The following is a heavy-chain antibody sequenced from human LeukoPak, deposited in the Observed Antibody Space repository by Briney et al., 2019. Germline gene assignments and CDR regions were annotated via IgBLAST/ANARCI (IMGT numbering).Heavy chain of an antibody. J-gene: IGHJ4*02. D-gene: IGHD3-16*01. Sequence: PGRSLRLSCAASGFTFSSYAMHWVRQAPGKGLEWVAVISYDGSNKYYADSVKGRFTIFRDNSKNTLYLQMNSLRAEDTAVYYCAGLPFEWGQGTLVTVSS. CDR1: GFTFSSYA. CDR2: ISYDGSNK. V-gene: IGHV3-30-3*01. CDR3: AGLPFE.